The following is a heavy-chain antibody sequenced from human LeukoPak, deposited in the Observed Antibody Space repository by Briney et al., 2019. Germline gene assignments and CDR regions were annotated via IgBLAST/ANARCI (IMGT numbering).Heavy chain of an antibody. CDR1: GYTFTGYY. CDR2: INPNSGDT. V-gene: IGHV1-2*02. CDR3: ATQRGSYLWGTDFDY. D-gene: IGHD3-16*01. Sequence: ASVKVSCKAPGYTFTGYYMHWVRQAPGQGLEWMGWINPNSGDTKYAQKFRGRVTMTRDTSISTAYMELSRLRSDDTAVYYCATQRGSYLWGTDFDYWGQGTLVTVSS. J-gene: IGHJ4*02.